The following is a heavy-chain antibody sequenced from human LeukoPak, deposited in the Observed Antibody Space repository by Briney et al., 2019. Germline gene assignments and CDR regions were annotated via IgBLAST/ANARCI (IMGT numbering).Heavy chain of an antibody. V-gene: IGHV1-2*02. Sequence: ASVKVSCKASGYTFTGYYIHWVRQAPGQGLEWMGWSGRSSGDTNYAQMFQGRVTMTGDATNTMYYMKLSRRRSDDAVLYCWGRGGDYGPRSYNNFDSWGQGTLVTVSS. CDR3: GRGGDYGPRSYNNFDS. CDR2: SGRSSGDT. J-gene: IGHJ4*02. D-gene: IGHD3-10*01. CDR1: GYTFTGYY.